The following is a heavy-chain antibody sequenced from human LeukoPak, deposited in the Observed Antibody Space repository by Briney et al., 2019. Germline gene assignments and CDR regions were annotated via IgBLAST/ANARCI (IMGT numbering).Heavy chain of an antibody. D-gene: IGHD5-18*01. CDR1: GGTFSSYA. J-gene: IGHJ3*02. Sequence: SVKVSCKASGGTFSSYAISWVRQAPGQGLEWMGGIIPIFGTANYAQQFQGRVTITADESTSTAYMELSSLRSEDTAVYYCARDGVGTAMDDAFDIWGQGTMVTVSS. V-gene: IGHV1-69*13. CDR3: ARDGVGTAMDDAFDI. CDR2: IIPIFGTA.